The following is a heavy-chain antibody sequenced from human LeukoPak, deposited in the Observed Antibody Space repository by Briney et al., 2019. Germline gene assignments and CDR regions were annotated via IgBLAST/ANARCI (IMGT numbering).Heavy chain of an antibody. D-gene: IGHD6-13*01. CDR2: INHSGST. V-gene: IGHV4-34*01. CDR1: GGSFSGYY. J-gene: IGHJ4*02. Sequence: SETLSLTCAVYGGSFSGYYWSWIRQPPGKGLEWIGEINHSGSTNYNPSLKSRVTISVDTSKNQFSLKLSSVTAADTAVYYCARDGGSAAAGELDYWGQGTLVTVSS. CDR3: ARDGGSAAAGELDY.